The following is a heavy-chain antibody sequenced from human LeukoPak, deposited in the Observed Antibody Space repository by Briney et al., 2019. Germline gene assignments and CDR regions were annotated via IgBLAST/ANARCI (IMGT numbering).Heavy chain of an antibody. D-gene: IGHD6-19*01. V-gene: IGHV4-31*03. CDR3: ARMAIYSSGWYRGYFDY. CDR1: GGAIISGAYY. J-gene: IGHJ4*02. Sequence: SETLSLTCTVSGGAIISGAYYWNWIRQHPGKGLEWIGYIYYTGSTYYNPSLKSRVTISVDTSKNQLSLKLSSVTAADTAVYYCARMAIYSSGWYRGYFDYWGQGTLVTVSS. CDR2: IYYTGST.